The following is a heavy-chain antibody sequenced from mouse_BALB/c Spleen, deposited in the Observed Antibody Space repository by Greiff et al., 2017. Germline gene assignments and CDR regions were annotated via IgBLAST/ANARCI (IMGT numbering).Heavy chain of an antibody. D-gene: IGHD4-1*01. Sequence: LQQPGSELVRPGASVKLSCKASGYTFTSYWMHWVKQRPGQGLEWIGNIYPGSGSTNYDEKFKSKATLTVDTSSSTAYMQLSSLTSEDSAVYDCASGTWFAYWGQGTLVTVSA. CDR1: GYTFTSYW. J-gene: IGHJ3*01. V-gene: IGHV1S22*01. CDR2: IYPGSGST. CDR3: ASGTWFAY.